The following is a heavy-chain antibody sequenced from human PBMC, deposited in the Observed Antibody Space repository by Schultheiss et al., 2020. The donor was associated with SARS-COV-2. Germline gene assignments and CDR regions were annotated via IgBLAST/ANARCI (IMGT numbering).Heavy chain of an antibody. D-gene: IGHD2-2*01. V-gene: IGHV3-48*02. CDR3: ARGLGSSTSLPMDV. Sequence: GGSLRLSCAASGFTFSSYGMHWVRQAPGKGLEWVSYISNSGGTIYHADSVKGRFTISRDNSKNSLFLQMNSLRDEDTAVYYCARGLGSSTSLPMDVWGQGTTVTVSS. CDR2: ISNSGGTI. J-gene: IGHJ6*02. CDR1: GFTFSSYG.